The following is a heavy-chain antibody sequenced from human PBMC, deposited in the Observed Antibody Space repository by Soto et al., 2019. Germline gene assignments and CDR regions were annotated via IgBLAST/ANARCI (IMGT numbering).Heavy chain of an antibody. D-gene: IGHD3-22*01. V-gene: IGHV3-48*01. Sequence: LTLSFAPSVFTFSNYGINCVRQAPGKGLEWVSYIGIGSSTKYYADSVKGRFTISRDNAKNSLYLQMNSLRAEDTAVYYCARDQLYYNDISGRPLNAFDIWGQGTMVTVS. CDR2: IGIGSSTK. CDR1: VFTFSNYG. CDR3: ARDQLYYNDISGRPLNAFDI. J-gene: IGHJ3*02.